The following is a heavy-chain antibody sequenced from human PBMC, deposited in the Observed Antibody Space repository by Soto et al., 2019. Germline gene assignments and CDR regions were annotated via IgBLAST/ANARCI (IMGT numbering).Heavy chain of an antibody. V-gene: IGHV1-69*02. J-gene: IGHJ6*02. CDR1: GGTFSSYT. CDR2: IIPILGIA. CDR3: ARVGRDGYNLAVTGMDV. Sequence: SVKVSCKASGGTFSSYTISWVRQAPGQGLEWMGRIIPILGIANYAQKFQGRVTITADKSTSTAYMELSSLRSEDTAVYYCARVGRDGYNLAVTGMDVWGQGTTVTVYS. D-gene: IGHD5-12*01.